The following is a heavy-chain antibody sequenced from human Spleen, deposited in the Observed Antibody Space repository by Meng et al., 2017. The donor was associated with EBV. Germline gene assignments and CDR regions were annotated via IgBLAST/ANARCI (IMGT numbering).Heavy chain of an antibody. CDR1: GGSFSGHY. Sequence: VQIKQWGAGLLSPSELLFLTCAVNGGSFSGHYWTWIRQPPGKGLEWIGEIIHTGETNYNPSLTGRVTISRDTSKKHLSLRLNSVTAADTAVYYCVRGGEGDGYSLPYWGQGTLVTVSS. CDR3: VRGGEGDGYSLPY. CDR2: IIHTGET. D-gene: IGHD5-24*01. J-gene: IGHJ4*02. V-gene: IGHV4-34*02.